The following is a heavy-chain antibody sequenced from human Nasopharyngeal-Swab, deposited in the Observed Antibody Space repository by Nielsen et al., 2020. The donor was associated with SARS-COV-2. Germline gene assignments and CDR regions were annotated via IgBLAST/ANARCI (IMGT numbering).Heavy chain of an antibody. D-gene: IGHD3-10*01. V-gene: IGHV3-21*01. CDR1: GFTFSSYS. CDR2: ISSSSSYI. Sequence: GASLKISCAASGFTFSSYSMNWVRQAPGKGLEWVSSISSSSSYIYYADSVKGRFTISRDNAKISLYLQMNSLRAEDTAVYYCARDHVLPDAFDIWGQGTMVTVSS. CDR3: ARDHVLPDAFDI. J-gene: IGHJ3*02.